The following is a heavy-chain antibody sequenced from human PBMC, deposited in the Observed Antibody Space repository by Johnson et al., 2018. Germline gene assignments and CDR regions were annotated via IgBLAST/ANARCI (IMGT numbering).Heavy chain of an antibody. D-gene: IGHD3-10*01. Sequence: QVQLVQSGGGVVQPGRSLRLSCAASGLTFSRYTFHWVRQAPGKGLEWVALISSGGSNMFYADSVKGRFTISRDNSKNTLFLQMNTLRSEDTAVYYCARDLVLWFGELSSAYYFYYMDVWGKGTTVTVSS. CDR2: ISSGGSNM. CDR3: ARDLVLWFGELSSAYYFYYMDV. J-gene: IGHJ6*03. CDR1: GLTFSRYT. V-gene: IGHV3-30-3*01.